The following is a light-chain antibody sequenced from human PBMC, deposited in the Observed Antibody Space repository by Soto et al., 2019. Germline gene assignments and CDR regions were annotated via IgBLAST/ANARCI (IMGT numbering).Light chain of an antibody. V-gene: IGKV1-5*01. CDR3: QQYNSYSVT. CDR2: DAS. CDR1: QSISSW. Sequence: DIQMTQSPSTLSASVGDRVTITCRASQSISSWLAWYQQKPGKAPKLLIYDASSLESVVPSRFSGSGSGTEFTLTIRSLQPDDFATYYCQQYNSYSVTFGQGNKLEIK. J-gene: IGKJ2*01.